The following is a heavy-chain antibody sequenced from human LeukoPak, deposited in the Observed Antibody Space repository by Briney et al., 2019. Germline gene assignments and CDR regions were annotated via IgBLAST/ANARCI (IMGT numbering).Heavy chain of an antibody. CDR2: IGSDGANT. CDR3: ARSVPGGSGWMGSIEY. CDR1: GFTFSSYG. J-gene: IGHJ4*02. D-gene: IGHD6-19*01. V-gene: IGHV3-13*01. Sequence: GGSLRLSCAASGFTFSSYGMSWVRQAPGKGLEWVSSIGSDGANTYQTGSGKGRLTISRENAKNSLYLQMNSLRVGDTAVYYCARSVPGGSGWMGSIEYWGQGTLVTVPS.